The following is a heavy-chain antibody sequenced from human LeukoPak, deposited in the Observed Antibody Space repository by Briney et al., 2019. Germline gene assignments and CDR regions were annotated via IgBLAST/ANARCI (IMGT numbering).Heavy chain of an antibody. V-gene: IGHV4-4*07. D-gene: IGHD5-18*01. CDR3: ARNLQGGYNYGYLDS. J-gene: IGHJ4*02. CDR1: GGSISSHY. CDR2: IYSSGST. Sequence: SETLSLTCTVSGGSISSHYWSWIRQPAGKGLEWIGRIYSSGSTDYKPSLESRVTMSVDASKNQFSLKLTSVTAADTAVYFCARNLQGGYNYGYLDSWGQGTLVTVSS.